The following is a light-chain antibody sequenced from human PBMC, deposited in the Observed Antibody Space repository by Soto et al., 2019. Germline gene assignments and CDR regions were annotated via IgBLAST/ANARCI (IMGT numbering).Light chain of an antibody. CDR3: QQSYSSPFT. CDR1: QSISSY. Sequence: DIQMTQSPSSLSASVGDRVTITCRASQSISSYLNWYQQKPGKAPNLLIYAASSLQSGVPSKFSSGGSGTDFTLTISSLQPEDFATYYCQQSYSSPFTFGPVAKVDIK. V-gene: IGKV1-39*01. J-gene: IGKJ3*01. CDR2: AAS.